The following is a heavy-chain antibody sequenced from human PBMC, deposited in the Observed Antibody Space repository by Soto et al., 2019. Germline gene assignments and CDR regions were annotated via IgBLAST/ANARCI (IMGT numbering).Heavy chain of an antibody. V-gene: IGHV3-23*01. D-gene: IGHD3-10*01. J-gene: IGHJ3*02. CDR3: AKSRAVEDGFER. CDR1: GVAFSNFA. Sequence: EVQLLASGGGLTQPGGSLTLSCAASGVAFSNFAMSWVRQAAGKGLEWVSDAGADRGSGPKTYYADSAKGRFTISRHNSKHMLYLQMTCLGAADTVLYFCAKSRAVEDGFERWGQGTMVTVSS. CDR2: DRGSGPKT.